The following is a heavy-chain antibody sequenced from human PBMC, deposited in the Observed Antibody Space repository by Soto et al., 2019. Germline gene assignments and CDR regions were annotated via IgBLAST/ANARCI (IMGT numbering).Heavy chain of an antibody. V-gene: IGHV1-69*08. D-gene: IGHD1-1*01. CDR2: IIPILGIA. J-gene: IGHJ6*02. Sequence: QVQLVQSGAEVKKPGSSVKVSCKASGGTFSSYTISWVRQAPGQGLEWMGRIIPILGIANYAQKFPGRVTIAADKATSTAYMELSSLRSEDTAVYYCARELERRFYYYYGMDVWGQGTTVTVSS. CDR3: ARELERRFYYYYGMDV. CDR1: GGTFSSYT.